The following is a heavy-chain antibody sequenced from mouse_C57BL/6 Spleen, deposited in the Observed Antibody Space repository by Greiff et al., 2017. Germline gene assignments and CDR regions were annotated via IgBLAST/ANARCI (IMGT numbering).Heavy chain of an antibody. Sequence: QVQLKESGAELVRPGASVKLSCKASGYTFTDYYINWVKQRPGQGLEWIARIYPGSGNTYYNEKFKGKATLTAEKSSSTAYMQLSSLTSEDSAVYFCARGRGNFDYWGQGTTLTVSS. V-gene: IGHV1-76*01. J-gene: IGHJ2*01. CDR3: ARGRGNFDY. CDR1: GYTFTDYY. CDR2: IYPGSGNT.